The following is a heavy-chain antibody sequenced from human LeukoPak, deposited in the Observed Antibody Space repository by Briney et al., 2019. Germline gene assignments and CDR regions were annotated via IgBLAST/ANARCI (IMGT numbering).Heavy chain of an antibody. D-gene: IGHD1-26*01. CDR3: ARDMGSGSLHY. V-gene: IGHV1-3*04. Sequence: GESLKVSCKASGYTFTTYAIHWVRQAPEQRLEWLGWINTGNGDTRYSQTFQARVTITRDTSASTAYIEVRSLRPEDTAVYYCARDMGSGSLHYWGQGTLVTVSS. CDR2: INTGNGDT. CDR1: GYTFTTYA. J-gene: IGHJ4*02.